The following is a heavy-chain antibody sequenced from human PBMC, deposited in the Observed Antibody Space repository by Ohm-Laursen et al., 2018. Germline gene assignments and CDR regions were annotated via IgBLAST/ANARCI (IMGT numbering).Heavy chain of an antibody. CDR1: GYTFTGYY. J-gene: IGHJ3*02. CDR2: INPNSGGT. CDR3: ARGGVVGATLDAFDI. V-gene: IGHV1-2*02. Sequence: ASVKVSCKASGYTFTGYYMHWVRQAPGQGLEWMGWINPNSGGTNYAQKFQGRVTMTRNTSISTVYMELSRLRSDDTAVYYCARGGVVGATLDAFDIWGQGTMVTVSS. D-gene: IGHD1-26*01.